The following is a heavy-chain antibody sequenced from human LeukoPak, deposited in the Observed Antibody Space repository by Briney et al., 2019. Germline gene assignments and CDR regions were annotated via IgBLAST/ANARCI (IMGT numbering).Heavy chain of an antibody. J-gene: IGHJ4*02. CDR3: AKDLGNSFDY. CDR2: IHYDGSDK. D-gene: IGHD4-23*01. V-gene: IGHV3-30*02. Sequence: PGGSLRLSCAASGFTFSGYGMHWVRQAPGKGLEWVAFIHYDGSDKYYADSVKGRFTIPRDNSKNTLYLQMNSLRAEDKAVYYCAKDLGNSFDYWGQGTLVTVSS. CDR1: GFTFSGYG.